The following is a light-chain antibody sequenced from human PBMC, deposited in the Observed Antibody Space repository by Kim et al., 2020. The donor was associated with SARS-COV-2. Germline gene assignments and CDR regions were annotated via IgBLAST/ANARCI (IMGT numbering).Light chain of an antibody. V-gene: IGLV2-14*03. CDR3: LSYTSSATWV. Sequence: QSALTQPASVSGSPGQSITISCTGTSSDVGGSDFVSWYQQHPGRAPKLVIYDVTNRPSGVSNRFSGSKSAYTASLTISGLQAEDEADYYCLSYTSSATWVFGGGTQLTVL. CDR1: SSDVGGSDF. CDR2: DVT. J-gene: IGLJ3*02.